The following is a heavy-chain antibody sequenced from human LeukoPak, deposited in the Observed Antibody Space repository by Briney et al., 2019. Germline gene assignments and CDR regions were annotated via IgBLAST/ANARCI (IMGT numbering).Heavy chain of an antibody. J-gene: IGHJ3*01. Sequence: GESLKISCKGSGYSFSNYWIGWVRQMPGKGLEWMGIIYPGDSDTRYSPSFQGQVTISADKSISTAYLQWSSLKASDTARYYFARKRYDRSGYYVVGACDVWCEGRMLTVSS. V-gene: IGHV5-51*01. CDR2: IYPGDSDT. CDR3: ARKRYDRSGYYVVGACDV. D-gene: IGHD3-22*01. CDR1: GYSFSNYW.